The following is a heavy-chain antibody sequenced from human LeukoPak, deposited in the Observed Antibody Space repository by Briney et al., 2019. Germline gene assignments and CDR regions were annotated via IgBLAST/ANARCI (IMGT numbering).Heavy chain of an antibody. CDR2: ISAYNGYT. Sequence: ASVKVSCKASGYTFTSYGISWVRQAPGQGLEWMGWISAYNGYTNYAQNLQGRVTMTTDTSASTGYMELRSLRSDDTAVYYCARDYCSTTSCYSKARFDYWGQGILVTVSS. D-gene: IGHD2-2*01. CDR3: ARDYCSTTSCYSKARFDY. CDR1: GYTFTSYG. J-gene: IGHJ4*02. V-gene: IGHV1-18*01.